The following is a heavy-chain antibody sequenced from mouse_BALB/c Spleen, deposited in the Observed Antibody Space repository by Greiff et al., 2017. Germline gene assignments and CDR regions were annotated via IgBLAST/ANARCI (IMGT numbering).Heavy chain of an antibody. CDR2: ISSGSSTI. V-gene: IGHV5-17*02. Sequence: EVQLVESGGGLVQPGGSRKLSCAASGFTFSSFGMNWVRQAPEKGLEWVAYISSGSSTIYYADTVKGRFTISRDNPKNTLFLQMTSLRSEDTAMYYCARDYYGSSYGWFAYWGQGTLVTVSA. CDR3: ARDYYGSSYGWFAY. D-gene: IGHD1-1*01. J-gene: IGHJ3*01. CDR1: GFTFSSFG.